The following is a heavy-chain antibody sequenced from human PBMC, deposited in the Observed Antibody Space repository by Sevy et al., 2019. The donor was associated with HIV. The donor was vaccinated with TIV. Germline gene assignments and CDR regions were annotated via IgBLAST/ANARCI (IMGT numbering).Heavy chain of an antibody. D-gene: IGHD2-2*01. Sequence: SETLSLTCSVSDDSINSYYWSWIRQPPGKGLEWTGYIYNNIGSTSYNPSLTSRVTISVDTSKNQFSLKLTSVTAADTAVYYCARGAVVIGTAATPVLDFWGQGSLVTVSS. CDR3: ARGAVVIGTAATPVLDF. J-gene: IGHJ4*02. V-gene: IGHV4-4*09. CDR1: DDSINSYY. CDR2: IYNNIGST.